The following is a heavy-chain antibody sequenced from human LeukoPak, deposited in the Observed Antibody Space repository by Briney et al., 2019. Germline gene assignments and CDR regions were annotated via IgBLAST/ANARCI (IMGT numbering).Heavy chain of an antibody. Sequence: GASVKVSCKASGYTFTGYYIHWVRQAPGQGPEWMGYITPNTGGTKYAQKFQDRVTMTRDTSISTAYMELSRLRSDDTAVYYCARVRDGNTVDFDYWGQGTLVTVSS. CDR2: ITPNTGGT. CDR1: GYTFTGYY. CDR3: ARVRDGNTVDFDY. J-gene: IGHJ4*02. V-gene: IGHV1-2*02. D-gene: IGHD5-24*01.